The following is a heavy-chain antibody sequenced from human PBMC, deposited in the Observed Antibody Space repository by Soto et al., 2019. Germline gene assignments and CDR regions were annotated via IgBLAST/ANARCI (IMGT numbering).Heavy chain of an antibody. CDR2: IKSNTYGGTT. CDR3: NTEFYDSGGPL. CDR1: RLSFSSAW. Sequence: PGGSLRLSCAASRLSFSSAWMNWVRQAPGKGLEWVGRIKSNTYGGTTDYAAPVKGRFTISRDDSKDMLYLQMNSLKTEDTAVYYCNTEFYDSGGPLWGQGTTVTVSS. J-gene: IGHJ6*02. D-gene: IGHD3-22*01. V-gene: IGHV3-15*07.